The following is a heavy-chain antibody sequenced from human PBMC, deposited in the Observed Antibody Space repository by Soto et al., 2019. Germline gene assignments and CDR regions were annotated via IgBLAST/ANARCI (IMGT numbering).Heavy chain of an antibody. CDR2: IKSKTDGETT. J-gene: IGHJ4*02. CDR1: GFTFSNAW. CDR3: ATVSRCSGITCKQAIDY. Sequence: PGGSLRLSCAASGFTFSNAWMYWVRQAPGKGLEWVARIKSKTDGETTDFAAPVKGRFTISRDDSKNTLYLQMNSLKTEDTAVYYCATVSRCSGITCKQAIDYWGQGALVTVSS. D-gene: IGHD2-15*01. V-gene: IGHV3-15*01.